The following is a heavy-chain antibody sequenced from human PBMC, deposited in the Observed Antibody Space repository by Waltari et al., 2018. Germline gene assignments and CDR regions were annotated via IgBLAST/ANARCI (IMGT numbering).Heavy chain of an antibody. J-gene: IGHJ4*02. Sequence: QFQLVESGGGVVQPGRSLRLSCAASGFIFGNCNMHWVRQTPGQGLQLGPAISHDGSNKDYADSGKSRFTVSRDNSNNTLYLQINSLRADDTGIYFCVKYSGFDYFFDYWGQGTLVTVSS. D-gene: IGHD5-12*01. CDR1: GFIFGNCN. V-gene: IGHV3-30*18. CDR3: VKYSGFDYFFDY. CDR2: ISHDGSNK.